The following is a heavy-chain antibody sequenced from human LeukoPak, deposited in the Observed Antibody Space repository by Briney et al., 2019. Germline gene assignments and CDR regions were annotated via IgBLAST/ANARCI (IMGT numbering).Heavy chain of an antibody. J-gene: IGHJ3*02. V-gene: IGHV3-30-3*01. CDR2: ISYDGSNK. D-gene: IGHD7-27*01. CDR1: GFTFSSYA. CDR3: ARAETGDDAFDI. Sequence: PGGSLRLSCAASGFTFSSYAMHWVRQAPGKGLEWVAVISYDGSNKYYADSVKGRFTISRDNSKNTLYLQMNSLRAEDTAVYYCARAETGDDAFDIWGQGTMVTVSS.